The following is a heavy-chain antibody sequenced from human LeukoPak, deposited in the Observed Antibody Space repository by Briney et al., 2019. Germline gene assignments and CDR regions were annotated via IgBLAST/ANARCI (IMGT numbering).Heavy chain of an antibody. D-gene: IGHD2/OR15-2a*01. J-gene: IGHJ3*02. Sequence: PGGSLRLSCAASGFTISSYSMNLVRQAPGKGLEWVSSISSSSSYIYYADSVKGRFTISRDDAKTSVYLQLNSLRDEDTAIYYCARDNIWAFDIWGQGTMVTVSS. CDR3: ARDNIWAFDI. CDR1: GFTISSYS. V-gene: IGHV3-21*04. CDR2: ISSSSSYI.